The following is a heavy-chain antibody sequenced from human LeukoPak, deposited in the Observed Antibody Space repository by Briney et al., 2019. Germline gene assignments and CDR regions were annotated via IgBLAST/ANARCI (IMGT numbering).Heavy chain of an antibody. CDR3: ARRTTVTIPFGY. V-gene: IGHV4-34*01. Sequence: SETLSLTCAVYGGSFSGYYWSWIRQPPGKGLEWSGEINHSGSANYNPSLKSRVTISVDKSKNQFSLKLCSVTAADTAVYYCARRTTVTIPFGYWGQGTLVTVSS. CDR2: INHSGSA. CDR1: GGSFSGYY. J-gene: IGHJ4*02. D-gene: IGHD4-11*01.